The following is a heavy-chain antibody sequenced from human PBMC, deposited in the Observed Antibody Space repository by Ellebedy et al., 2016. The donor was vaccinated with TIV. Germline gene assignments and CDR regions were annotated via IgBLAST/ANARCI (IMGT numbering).Heavy chain of an antibody. CDR3: ASRQYSTIHYYAMDV. CDR2: INPSGGST. J-gene: IGHJ6*02. D-gene: IGHD6-6*01. V-gene: IGHV1-46*01. CDR1: GNTFTTYY. Sequence: AASVKVSCKASGNTFTTYYIHWVRQAPGQGLEWMGIINPSGGSTSYAQKFQGRVTMTTDTSTRTVYMELSSLRSEDTAVYYCASRQYSTIHYYAMDVWGQGTTVTVSS.